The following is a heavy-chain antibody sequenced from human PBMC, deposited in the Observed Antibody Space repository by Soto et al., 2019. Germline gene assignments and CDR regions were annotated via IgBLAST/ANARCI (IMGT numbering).Heavy chain of an antibody. D-gene: IGHD2-21*01. Sequence: PSETLSLTCAVYGAPLSDNYCNWLRQPPGKGLEWIGEINHSGNTNYNPSLRSRVTISIDTSKNQLSLNLRSVSAADTAVYYCARGRGELDALSQGNRETVSS. CDR2: INHSGNT. CDR1: GAPLSDNY. V-gene: IGHV4-34*01. J-gene: IGHJ5*02. CDR3: ARGRGELDA.